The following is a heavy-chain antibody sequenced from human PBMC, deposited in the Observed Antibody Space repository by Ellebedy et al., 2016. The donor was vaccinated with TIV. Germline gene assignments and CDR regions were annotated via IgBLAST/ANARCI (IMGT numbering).Heavy chain of an antibody. J-gene: IGHJ4*02. CDR1: GFTFSSHW. Sequence: GESLKISCAASGFTFSSHWMHWVRQAPGKGLVWVSRINSDGSSTSYADSVKGRFTISRDNPKNTLYLQKNRLSAEDTDVYYGARGGGCGSGDCWAFDYWGQGTLVTVSS. D-gene: IGHD2-21*02. CDR2: INSDGSST. V-gene: IGHV3-74*01. CDR3: ARGGGCGSGDCWAFDY.